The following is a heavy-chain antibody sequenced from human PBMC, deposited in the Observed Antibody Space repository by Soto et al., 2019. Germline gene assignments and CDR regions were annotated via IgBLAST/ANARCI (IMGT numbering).Heavy chain of an antibody. V-gene: IGHV3-11*01. J-gene: IGHJ5*02. CDR1: GFTFSDYY. CDR3: ASSGVALGYCSGGSCADNWFDP. CDR2: ISSSGSTI. Sequence: GGSLRLSCAASGFTFSDYYMSWIRQAPGKGLEWVSYISSSGSTIYYADSVKGRFTISRDNAKNSLYLQMNSLRAEDTAVYYCASSGVALGYCSGGSCADNWFDPWGQGTLVTVSS. D-gene: IGHD2-15*01.